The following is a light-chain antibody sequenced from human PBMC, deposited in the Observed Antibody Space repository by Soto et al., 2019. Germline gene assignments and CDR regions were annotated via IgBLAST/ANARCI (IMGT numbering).Light chain of an antibody. J-gene: IGLJ2*01. CDR2: EGS. Sequence: QSALTQPASVSGSPGQSITISCTGTSSDVGSYNLVSWYQHHPGKAPKLMIYEGSERPSGVSNRFSGSKSGNTASLTISGLQAEDDADYYCCSYAGSSTFVVFGGGTKLTVL. CDR3: CSYAGSSTFVV. V-gene: IGLV2-23*03. CDR1: SSDVGSYNL.